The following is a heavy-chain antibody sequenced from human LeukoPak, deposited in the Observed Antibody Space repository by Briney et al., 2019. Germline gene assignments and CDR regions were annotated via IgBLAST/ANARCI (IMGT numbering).Heavy chain of an antibody. CDR2: ISSSSSYI. J-gene: IGHJ4*02. V-gene: IGHV3-21*01. Sequence: GGSLRLSCAASGFTFSSYSMNWVRQAPGKGLEWVSSISSSSSYIYYADSVKGRFTIYRDNAKNSLYLQMNSLRAEDTAVYYCARDKMATIISCDYWGQGTLVTVSS. CDR1: GFTFSSYS. CDR3: ARDKMATIISCDY. D-gene: IGHD5-24*01.